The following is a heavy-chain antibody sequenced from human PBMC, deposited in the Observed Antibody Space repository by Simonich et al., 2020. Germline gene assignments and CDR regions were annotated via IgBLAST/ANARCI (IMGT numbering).Heavy chain of an antibody. J-gene: IGHJ6*02. CDR2: ISSSSSYI. V-gene: IGHV3-21*01. Sequence: EVQLVESGGGLVKPGGSLRLSCAASGFTFSSYSMNWVRQAPGKGLGWVSSISSSSSYIYYAASVKGRFTIYGDNAKNSLYLQMNSLRAEDTAVYYCARWIAVAGTGAYGMDVWGQGTTVTVSS. D-gene: IGHD6-19*01. CDR3: ARWIAVAGTGAYGMDV. CDR1: GFTFSSYS.